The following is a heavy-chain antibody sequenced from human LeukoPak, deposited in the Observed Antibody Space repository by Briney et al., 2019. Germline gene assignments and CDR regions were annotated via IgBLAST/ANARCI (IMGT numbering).Heavy chain of an antibody. V-gene: IGHV3-15*01. Sequence: GGSLRLSCAASGFTFSNAWMSWVRQAPGKGLEWVGRIKSKTDGGTTDYAAPVKRRFPISRDDSTNTLYLQMNSLKTEDTAVYYCTTDLGRGYIYGYSDYWGQGTLVTVSS. J-gene: IGHJ4*02. D-gene: IGHD5-18*01. CDR1: GFTFSNAW. CDR3: TTDLGRGYIYGYSDY. CDR2: IKSKTDGGTT.